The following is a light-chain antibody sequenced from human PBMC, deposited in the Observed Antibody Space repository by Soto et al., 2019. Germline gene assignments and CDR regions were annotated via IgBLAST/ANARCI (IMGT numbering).Light chain of an antibody. CDR1: QSLLYSSNNKNS. Sequence: DIVMTQSPDSLAVSLGERATINCKSSQSLLYSSNNKNSLAWFQQKPGQPPKLLIYWASTRESGVSDRFSGSGSGTDFTLTISSLQAEDVAVYYCQQYYSSPRTFGQGTKVEIK. CDR3: QQYYSSPRT. V-gene: IGKV4-1*01. J-gene: IGKJ1*01. CDR2: WAS.